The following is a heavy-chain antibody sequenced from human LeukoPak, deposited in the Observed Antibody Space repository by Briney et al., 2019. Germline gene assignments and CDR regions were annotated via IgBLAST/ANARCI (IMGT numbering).Heavy chain of an antibody. CDR3: AREGGVPAAILDYYYMDV. CDR1: GPTVSSSY. CDR2: IKQDGSAK. V-gene: IGHV3-7*01. D-gene: IGHD2-2*02. J-gene: IGHJ6*03. Sequence: SLSPSCVLSGPTVSSSYIACVRQAPGEGLGWVANIKQDGSAKYYVDSVKGRFTISRDNAKNSLYLQTNSLRAEDTAVYYCAREGGVPAAILDYYYMDVWGKGTTVTVSS.